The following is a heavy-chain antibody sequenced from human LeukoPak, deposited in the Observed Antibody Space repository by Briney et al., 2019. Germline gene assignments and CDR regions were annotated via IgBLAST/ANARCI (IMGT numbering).Heavy chain of an antibody. J-gene: IGHJ5*02. V-gene: IGHV3-23*01. Sequence: GGSLRLSCAASGFTFSSYAMSWVRQAPGKGLEWVSTISGSGSTTYYADSVKGRFTISRDNSKNTLYLQMNSLRAEDTAVYSCAKGGRYCSGVTCHSATWGQGTLVTVSS. D-gene: IGHD2-15*01. CDR1: GFTFSSYA. CDR3: AKGGRYCSGVTCHSAT. CDR2: ISGSGSTT.